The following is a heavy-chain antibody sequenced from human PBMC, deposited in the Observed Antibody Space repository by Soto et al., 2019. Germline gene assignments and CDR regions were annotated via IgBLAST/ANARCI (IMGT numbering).Heavy chain of an antibody. D-gene: IGHD2-2*03. CDR2: ISSSGSTI. CDR3: ARDLKLPLGLDIVVVPAAMGFDP. Sequence: LRLSCAASGFTFSDYYMSWIRQAPGKGLEWVSYISSSGSTIYYADSVKGRFTISRDNAKNSLYLQMNSLRAEDTAVYYCARDLKLPLGLDIVVVPAAMGFDPWGQGTLVTVSS. V-gene: IGHV3-11*01. J-gene: IGHJ5*02. CDR1: GFTFSDYY.